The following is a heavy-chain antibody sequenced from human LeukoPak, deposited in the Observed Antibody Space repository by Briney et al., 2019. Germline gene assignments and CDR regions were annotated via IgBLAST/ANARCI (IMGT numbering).Heavy chain of an antibody. D-gene: IGHD1-26*01. Sequence: GGSLRLSCAASGFTFSSYAMHWVRQAPGKGLEWVAVISYDGSKKYYADSVKGRFTISRDNSKNTLYLQMNSLRAEDTAVYYCASNSGSYSRNAFDIWGQGTMVTVSS. CDR2: ISYDGSKK. J-gene: IGHJ3*02. CDR3: ASNSGSYSRNAFDI. CDR1: GFTFSSYA. V-gene: IGHV3-30-3*01.